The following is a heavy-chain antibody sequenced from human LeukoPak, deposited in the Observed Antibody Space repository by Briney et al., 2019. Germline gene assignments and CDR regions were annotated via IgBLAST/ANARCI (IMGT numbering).Heavy chain of an antibody. CDR2: IYSGGST. J-gene: IGHJ4*02. Sequence: PGGSLRLSCAASGFTFSSYWMSWVRQAPGKGLEWVSVIYSGGSTYYADSVKGRFTISRDNSKNTLYLQMNSLRAEDTAVYYCARVSRHTLDYWGQGTLVTVSS. CDR3: ARVSRHTLDY. V-gene: IGHV3-53*01. CDR1: GFTFSSYW. D-gene: IGHD2-15*01.